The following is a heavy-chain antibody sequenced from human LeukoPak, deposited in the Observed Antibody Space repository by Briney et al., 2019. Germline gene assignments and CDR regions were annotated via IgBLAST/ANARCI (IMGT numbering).Heavy chain of an antibody. V-gene: IGHV3-11*04. D-gene: IGHD2-8*02. CDR3: ASTGLYPY. CDR2: ISPGGTTV. CDR1: GFPFSDYY. Sequence: PGGSLRLSCAASGFPFSDYYMTWIRQSPGKGLEWVSYISPGGTTVYYADSVKGRFTISRDNAKNTLYLQMNSLRAEDTAVYYCASTGLYPYWGQGTLVTVSS. J-gene: IGHJ4*02.